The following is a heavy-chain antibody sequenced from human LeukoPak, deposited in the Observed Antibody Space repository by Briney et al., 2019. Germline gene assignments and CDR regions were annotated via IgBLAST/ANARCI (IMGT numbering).Heavy chain of an antibody. Sequence: GGSLRLSCAASGLTFSSYSMNWVRQAPGKGLEWVSSISHSSSYIYYTDSVKGRFTISRDNAENSLYLQMNSLRAEDTAVYYCARDRDFDYWGREPWSPSSQ. J-gene: IGHJ4*02. CDR3: ARDRDFDY. V-gene: IGHV3-21*01. CDR1: GLTFSSYS. CDR2: ISHSSSYI.